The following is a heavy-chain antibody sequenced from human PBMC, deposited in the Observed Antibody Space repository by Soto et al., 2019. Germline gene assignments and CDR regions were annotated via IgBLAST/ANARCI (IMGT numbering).Heavy chain of an antibody. D-gene: IGHD1-26*01. CDR3: ARYPGSHGSYYYYYGMDV. CDR2: ISSSSSTI. J-gene: IGHJ6*02. CDR1: GFTFSTYT. V-gene: IGHV3-48*04. Sequence: TGGSLRLSCAASGFTFSTYTMNWVRQAPGKGLEWVFSIISSSSSTIYYADSVKGRFTISRDNAKNSLYLQMNSLRAEDTAVYYCARYPGSHGSYYYYYGMDVWGQGTTVTVSS.